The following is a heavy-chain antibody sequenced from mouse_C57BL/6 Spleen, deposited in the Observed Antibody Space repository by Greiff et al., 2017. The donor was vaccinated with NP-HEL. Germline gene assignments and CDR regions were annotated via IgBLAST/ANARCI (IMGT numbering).Heavy chain of an antibody. Sequence: VQLQQSGPELVKPGASVKISCKASGYSFTGYYMNWVKQSPEKSLEWIGEINPSTGGTTYNQKFKGKATLTVDKSSSTAYMQLKSLTSEDSAVYYCARFRNYYGSSSFGYWGKGTTLTVAS. D-gene: IGHD1-1*01. CDR2: INPSTGGT. CDR3: ARFRNYYGSSSFGY. V-gene: IGHV1-42*01. CDR1: GYSFTGYY. J-gene: IGHJ2*01.